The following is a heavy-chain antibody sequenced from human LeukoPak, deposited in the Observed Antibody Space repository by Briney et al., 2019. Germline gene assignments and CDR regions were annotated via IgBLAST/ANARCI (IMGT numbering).Heavy chain of an antibody. V-gene: IGHV4-59*01. D-gene: IGHD6-13*01. J-gene: IGHJ4*02. CDR2: IYYSGST. Sequence: AETLSLTCSLSGRSISSYYWSWIRHPPGEGLEWIGYIYYSGSTNYNPSLKSRVTISVDTSKNQFSLKLSSVTAADTAVYYCARVEAAGIDYWGQGTLVTVSS. CDR1: GRSISSYY. CDR3: ARVEAAGIDY.